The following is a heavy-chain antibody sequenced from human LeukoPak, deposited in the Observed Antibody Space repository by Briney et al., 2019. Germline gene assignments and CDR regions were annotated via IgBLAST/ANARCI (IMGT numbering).Heavy chain of an antibody. J-gene: IGHJ4*02. V-gene: IGHV3-11*01. Sequence: EPGGSLRLSCAASGFTFSDYYMSWIRQAPGQGLEWVSYISSSGSTIYYADSVKGRFTIARDNAKNSLYLQMNSLRAEDTAVYYCARGECPEYYFDYWGQGTLVTVSS. D-gene: IGHD3-3*01. CDR3: ARGECPEYYFDY. CDR2: ISSSGSTI. CDR1: GFTFSDYY.